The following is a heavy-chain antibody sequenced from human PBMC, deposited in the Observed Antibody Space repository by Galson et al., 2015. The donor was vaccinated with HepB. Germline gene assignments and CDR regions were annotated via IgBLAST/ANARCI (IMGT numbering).Heavy chain of an antibody. J-gene: IGHJ5*02. Sequence: SLRLSCAASGFTFSSYDMHWVRQATGKGLEWVSAIGTAGDTYYPGSVKGRFTISRENAKNSLYLQMNSLRAGDTAVYYCARGSGSYYDFWSGYYTGWFDPWGQGTLVTVSS. D-gene: IGHD3-3*01. V-gene: IGHV3-13*01. CDR2: IGTAGDT. CDR3: ARGSGSYYDFWSGYYTGWFDP. CDR1: GFTFSSYD.